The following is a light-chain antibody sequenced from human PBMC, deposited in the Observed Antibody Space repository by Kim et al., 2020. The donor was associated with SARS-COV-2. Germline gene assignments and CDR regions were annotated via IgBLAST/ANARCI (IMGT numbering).Light chain of an antibody. CDR3: QTWGTGIRV. Sequence: ATAKTTCTLGSGHSSYAIEWHQQQPEKGPRYLMKINSDGSHSKGDGIPDRFSDSSSGAERYLTLSSLQSEDEADYYCQTWGTGIRVFGGGTQLTVL. CDR2: INSDGSH. CDR1: SGHSSYA. J-gene: IGLJ2*01. V-gene: IGLV4-69*01.